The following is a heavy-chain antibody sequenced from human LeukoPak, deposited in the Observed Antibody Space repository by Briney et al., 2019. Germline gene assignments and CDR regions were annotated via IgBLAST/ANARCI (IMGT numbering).Heavy chain of an antibody. Sequence: SETLSLTCTVSGGSISSYYWSWIRQPPGKGLEWIGYIYCSGSTNYNPSLKSRVTISVDTSKNQFSLKLSSVTAADTAVCYCARAAPYCSCTSCYGRSGWYFDLWGRGTLVTVSS. V-gene: IGHV4-59*01. D-gene: IGHD2-2*01. CDR3: ARAAPYCSCTSCYGRSGWYFDL. CDR1: GGSISSYY. J-gene: IGHJ2*01. CDR2: IYCSGST.